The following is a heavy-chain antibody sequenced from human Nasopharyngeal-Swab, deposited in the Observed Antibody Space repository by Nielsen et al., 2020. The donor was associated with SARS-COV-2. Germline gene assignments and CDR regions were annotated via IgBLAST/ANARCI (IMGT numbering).Heavy chain of an antibody. CDR3: ARHLLHRGSHAFDI. J-gene: IGHJ3*02. CDR1: GDSVSGYY. CDR2: VYDIGSP. Sequence: SETLSLTCTVSGDSVSGYYWSWIRQPPGKGLEWIGYVYDIGSPSYNPSLKSRTTFSADTSRNQFSLKLTSVTAADTAVYYCARHLLHRGSHAFDIWGQGTVVTVSS. V-gene: IGHV4-59*08.